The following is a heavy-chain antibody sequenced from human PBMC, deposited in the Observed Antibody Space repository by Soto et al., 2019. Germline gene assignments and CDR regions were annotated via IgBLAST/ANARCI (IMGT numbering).Heavy chain of an antibody. CDR2: TSNDGSNT. D-gene: IGHD1-7*01. V-gene: IGHV3-30-3*01. CDR3: ARGNLDV. CDR1: AFTLSKFV. Sequence: QVQVVESGGGVVQPGTSLRLSRAASAFTLSKFVMHWVRQAPGRGLEWVAVTSNDGSNTFYADSVKGRFTISRDNSKNTVYLQMNSLRTEDTAVYYCARGNLDVWGQGTTVTVSS. J-gene: IGHJ6*02.